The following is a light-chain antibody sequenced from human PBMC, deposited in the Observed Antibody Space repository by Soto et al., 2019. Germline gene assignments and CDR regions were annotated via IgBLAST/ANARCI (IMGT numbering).Light chain of an antibody. CDR3: SSFTISYTVV. J-gene: IGLJ2*01. CDR1: SSDVGGYNY. Sequence: QSVLTQPASVSGSPGQSITISCTGTSSDVGGYNYVSWYQQHSGKAPKLMIYDVNNRPSGVSNRFSGSKSGNTASLTIYGLQAEDEADYYCSSFTISYTVVFGGGTKLTVL. V-gene: IGLV2-14*01. CDR2: DVN.